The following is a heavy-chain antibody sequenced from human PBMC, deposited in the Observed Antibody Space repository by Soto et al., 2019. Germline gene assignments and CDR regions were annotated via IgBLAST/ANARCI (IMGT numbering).Heavy chain of an antibody. Sequence: QVQLVQSGAEVKKPGSSVKVSCKASGGTFSSYAISWVRQAPGQGLEWMGGIIPIFGTANYAQKFQGRVTITGDKSTSTAYMELSSLRSEDTAVYDCARDLYYDFWSGKTGGMDVWGQGTTVTVSS. CDR2: IIPIFGTA. V-gene: IGHV1-69*06. CDR1: GGTFSSYA. CDR3: ARDLYYDFWSGKTGGMDV. J-gene: IGHJ6*02. D-gene: IGHD3-3*01.